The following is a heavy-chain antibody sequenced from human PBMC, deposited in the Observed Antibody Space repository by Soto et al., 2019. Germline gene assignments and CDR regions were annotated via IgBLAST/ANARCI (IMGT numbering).Heavy chain of an antibody. CDR3: ARGGTYYDIFTDYRYGMDV. CDR1: GFTFSSYG. Sequence: QVQLVESGGGVVQPGRSLRLSCAASGFTFSSYGMHWVRQAPGKGLEWVAVIWYDGSNKYYADSVKGRFTISRDNSKDTLYVQINSLRTEDTAVYYCARGGTYYDIFTDYRYGMDVWGQGTTVIVSS. J-gene: IGHJ6*02. V-gene: IGHV3-33*01. CDR2: IWYDGSNK. D-gene: IGHD3-9*01.